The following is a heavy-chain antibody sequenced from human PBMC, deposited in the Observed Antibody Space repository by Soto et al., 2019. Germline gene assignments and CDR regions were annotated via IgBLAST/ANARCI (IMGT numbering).Heavy chain of an antibody. CDR3: IQSRCAGDCLKSYASHYYYGMDV. Sequence: QITLKESVPTLGKPTQTLTLTCTFSGFSLSTSGVGVGWIRQPPGKALEWLALIYWDDDKRYSPSLRSRITISKDTSKTKVVITMNNMDPVDTATYHCIQSRCAGDCLKSYASHYYYGMDVWGQGTTVNVSS. CDR1: GFSLSTSGVG. CDR2: IYWDDDK. J-gene: IGHJ6*02. D-gene: IGHD2-21*02. V-gene: IGHV2-5*02.